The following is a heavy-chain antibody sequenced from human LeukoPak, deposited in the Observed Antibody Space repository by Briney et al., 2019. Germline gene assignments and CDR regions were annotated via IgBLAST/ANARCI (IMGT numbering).Heavy chain of an antibody. CDR2: IYYSGST. D-gene: IGHD6-13*01. CDR3: ARAKQQLALWYFDL. V-gene: IGHV4-59*01. Sequence: PSETLSLTCTVSGGSISSYYWSWIRQPPGKGVEWIGYIYYSGSTNYNPSLKSRVTISVDTSKNQFSLKLSSVTAADTGVYYCARAKQQLALWYFDLWGRGTLVTVSS. CDR1: GGSISSYY. J-gene: IGHJ2*01.